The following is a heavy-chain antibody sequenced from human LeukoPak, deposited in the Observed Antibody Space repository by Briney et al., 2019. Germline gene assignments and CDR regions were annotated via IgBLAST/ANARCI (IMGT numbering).Heavy chain of an antibody. V-gene: IGHV1-2*02. Sequence: ASVKVSCKASGYTFTGYYIHWVRQAPGQGLEWMGWINTKTGRTSSARKFQGRVAMTRDPSITTVYMDMAWLTSDDTAIYFCAGADFIDAGPYLIGPWGQGTLVTVSS. CDR2: INTKTGRT. D-gene: IGHD3-3*01. J-gene: IGHJ5*02. CDR3: AGADFIDAGPYLIGP. CDR1: GYTFTGYY.